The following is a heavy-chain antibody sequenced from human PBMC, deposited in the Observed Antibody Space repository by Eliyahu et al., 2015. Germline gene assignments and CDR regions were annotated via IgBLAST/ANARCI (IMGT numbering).Heavy chain of an antibody. Sequence: EVQLVESGGGVVQPGGSLXLSCAASGFTFSVSTMHWVRQASGKGLEWVGRIRTKPNNYATAYAASVNGRFTISRDDSNNTAYLQMDSLKTEDTAVYYCFRAAYSIVPKGGYWGQGTLVTVSS. V-gene: IGHV3-73*01. CDR1: GFTFSVST. D-gene: IGHD6-13*01. CDR2: IRTKPNNYAT. CDR3: FRAAYSIVPKGGY. J-gene: IGHJ4*02.